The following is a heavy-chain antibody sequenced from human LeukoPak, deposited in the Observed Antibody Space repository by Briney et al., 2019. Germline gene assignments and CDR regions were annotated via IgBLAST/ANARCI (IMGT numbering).Heavy chain of an antibody. V-gene: IGHV3-30-3*01. CDR3: ARSGGLQKFDY. D-gene: IGHD4-11*01. Sequence: GRSLRLSCAASEFTFSNHALHWVRQAPGKGLQWVAVISYDGNTIHYADSVKGRLIISRDTSKNTLYLQMNSLRAEDTAVYYCARSGGLQKFDYWGQGTLVTVSS. CDR1: EFTFSNHA. CDR2: ISYDGNTI. J-gene: IGHJ4*02.